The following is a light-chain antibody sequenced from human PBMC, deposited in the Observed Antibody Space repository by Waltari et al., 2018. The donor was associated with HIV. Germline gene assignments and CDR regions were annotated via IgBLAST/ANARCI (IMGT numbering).Light chain of an antibody. V-gene: IGLV1-40*01. CDR3: QSYDSSLSGSRV. CDR2: KNN. Sequence: HSLLTQPPSVSGALGQRVTISCPGSSSNLGAGSDVPWYQQLPATAPKLLIYKNNNRPSRVPDRFSGSKSGTSASLAITGLQAEDEADYHCQSYDSSLSGSRVFGGGTKLTVL. CDR1: SSNLGAGSD. J-gene: IGLJ3*02.